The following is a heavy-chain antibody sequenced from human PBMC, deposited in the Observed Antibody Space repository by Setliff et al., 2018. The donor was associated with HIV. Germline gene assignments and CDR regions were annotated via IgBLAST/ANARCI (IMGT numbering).Heavy chain of an antibody. J-gene: IGHJ3*01. CDR1: GYSISSSHW. Sequence: SETLSLTCAVSGYSISSSHWWGWIRQPPGKGLEWIGYIYYSGSTNYNPSLKSRATMSVDTSNNRFSLKLSSVTALDTAVYYCAKTVVGDSYALPNDGFDVWGQGTMVTVSS. CDR3: AKTVVGDSYALPNDGFDV. D-gene: IGHD3-16*01. V-gene: IGHV4-28*06. CDR2: IYYSGST.